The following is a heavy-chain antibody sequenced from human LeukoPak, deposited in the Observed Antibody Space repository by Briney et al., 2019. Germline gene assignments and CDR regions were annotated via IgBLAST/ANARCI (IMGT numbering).Heavy chain of an antibody. D-gene: IGHD1-7*01. CDR1: GGTFSSYA. Sequence: SVKVSCKASGGTFSSYAISWVRQAPGQGLEWMGGIIPIFGTANYAQKFQGRVTITTDESTSTAYMELSSLRSEDTAVYYCARGYNWNYGWFDPWGQGTLVTVSS. J-gene: IGHJ5*02. V-gene: IGHV1-69*05. CDR3: ARGYNWNYGWFDP. CDR2: IIPIFGTA.